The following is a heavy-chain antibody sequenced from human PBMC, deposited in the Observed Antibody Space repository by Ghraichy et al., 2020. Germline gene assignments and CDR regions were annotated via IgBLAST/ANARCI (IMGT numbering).Heavy chain of an antibody. CDR2: IYYSGST. V-gene: IGHV4-59*01. D-gene: IGHD1-26*01. Sequence: SETLSLTCTVSGGSISSYYWSWVRQPPGKGLDWIGYIYYSGSTNYNPSLKSRLTISVDTSKNQFSLKLSSVTAADTAVYYCARGLLGSYYGRYYFDSWGQGTLVTVSS. CDR3: ARGLLGSYYGRYYFDS. CDR1: GGSISSYY. J-gene: IGHJ4*02.